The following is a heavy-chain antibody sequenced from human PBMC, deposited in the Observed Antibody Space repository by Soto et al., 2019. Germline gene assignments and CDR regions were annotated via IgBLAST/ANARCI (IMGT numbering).Heavy chain of an antibody. CDR2: TYYRSQWYS. CDR3: ARHEQREADPFDY. V-gene: IGHV6-1*01. CDR1: VDTVSSNSAT. Sequence: SQTLSLTCAISVDTVSSNSATLNWIRQSPSRGLEWLGRTYYRSQWYSDYALSVKSRITINPDTTKNQFSLHLNSVTPEDTAVYYCARHEQREADPFDYWGQGTLVTVSS. J-gene: IGHJ4*02. D-gene: IGHD6-19*01.